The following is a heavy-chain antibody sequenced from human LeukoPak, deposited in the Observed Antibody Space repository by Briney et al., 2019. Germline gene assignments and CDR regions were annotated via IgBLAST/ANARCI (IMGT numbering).Heavy chain of an antibody. CDR2: IKIKIDGGTT. CDR3: TTGESGIVTTIRIEPDAFDI. D-gene: IGHD5-12*01. Sequence: GGSLRLSCAASGFTFSNAWMSWVRQFAGKGLEWFGRIKIKIDGGTTDYAAPVKGRFTISRDDSKNTLYMQMNSLKTEDTAVYYCTTGESGIVTTIRIEPDAFDIWGQGTMVTVSS. CDR1: GFTFSNAW. J-gene: IGHJ3*02. V-gene: IGHV3-15*01.